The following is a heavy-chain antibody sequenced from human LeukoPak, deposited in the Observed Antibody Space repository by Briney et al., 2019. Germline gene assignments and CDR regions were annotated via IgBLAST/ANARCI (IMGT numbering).Heavy chain of an antibody. CDR3: ASAHYDYVWGSYRAFDY. V-gene: IGHV3-21*01. J-gene: IGHJ4*02. CDR2: ISSSSSYI. D-gene: IGHD3-16*02. Sequence: PGGSLRLSCAASGFTFSSYSMNWVRQAPGKGLEWVSSISSSSSYIYYADSVKGRFTISRDNAKNSLYLQMNSLRAEDTAVYYCASAHYDYVWGSYRAFDYWGQGTLVTVSS. CDR1: GFTFSSYS.